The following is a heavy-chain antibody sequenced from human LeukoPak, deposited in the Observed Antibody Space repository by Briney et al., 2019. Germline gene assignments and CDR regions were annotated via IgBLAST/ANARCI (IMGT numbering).Heavy chain of an antibody. V-gene: IGHV1-69*06. CDR1: GYSFTSYA. D-gene: IGHD5-18*01. CDR2: IIPIFGTA. Sequence: GASVKVSCKASGYSFTSYAMNWVRQAPGQGLEWMGGIIPIFGTANYAQKFQGRVTITADKSTSTAYMELSSLRSEDTAVYYCAREVRYSYGSIDYWGQGTLVTVSS. J-gene: IGHJ4*02. CDR3: AREVRYSYGSIDY.